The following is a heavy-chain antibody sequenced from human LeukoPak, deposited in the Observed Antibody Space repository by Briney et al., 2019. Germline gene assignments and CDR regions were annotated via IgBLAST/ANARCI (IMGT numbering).Heavy chain of an antibody. V-gene: IGHV3-30-3*01. J-gene: IGHJ6*02. CDR2: ISYDGSNK. CDR3: ARDLGDIVVVPAAEYYYYYGMDV. Sequence: GGSLRLSCAASGFTFSSYAMHWVRQAPGKGLEWVAVISYDGSNKYYAGSVKGRFTISRDNSKNTLYLQMNSLRAEDTAVYYCARDLGDIVVVPAAEYYYYYGMDVWGQGTTVTVSS. CDR1: GFTFSSYA. D-gene: IGHD2-2*01.